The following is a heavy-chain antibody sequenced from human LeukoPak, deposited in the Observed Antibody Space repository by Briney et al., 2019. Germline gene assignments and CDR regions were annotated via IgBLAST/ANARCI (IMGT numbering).Heavy chain of an antibody. Sequence: GRSLRLSCAASGSTFSSYWMSWFRQAPGKGLEWVGFIRSKAYGGTTEYAASVKGRFTISRDDSKSIAYLQMNSLKTEDTAVYYCTRAPTDFYYFDYWGQGTLVTVSS. CDR2: IRSKAYGGTT. J-gene: IGHJ4*02. CDR3: TRAPTDFYYFDY. D-gene: IGHD3-3*01. V-gene: IGHV3-49*03. CDR1: GSTFSSYW.